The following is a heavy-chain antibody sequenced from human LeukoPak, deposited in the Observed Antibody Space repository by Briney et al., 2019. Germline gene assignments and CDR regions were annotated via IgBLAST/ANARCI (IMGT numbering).Heavy chain of an antibody. CDR1: GFTFSNYW. D-gene: IGHD2-15*01. CDR2: ITTDESST. J-gene: IGHJ4*02. V-gene: IGHV3-74*01. CDR3: ARDGGTSTPFDY. Sequence: PGGSLRLSCAASGFTFSNYWLHWARQPPGKGLVWVSRITTDESSTHYAASVNGRFTISRDNAKSTVYLQMNSLTPEDTAVYYCARDGGTSTPFDYWGQGTLVTVSS.